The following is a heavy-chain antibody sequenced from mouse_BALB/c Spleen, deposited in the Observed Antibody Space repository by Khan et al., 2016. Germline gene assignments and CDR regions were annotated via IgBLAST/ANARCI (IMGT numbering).Heavy chain of an antibody. CDR3: ARTARIKY. J-gene: IGHJ2*01. D-gene: IGHD1-2*01. CDR2: LRYSGRT. Sequence: EVQLQESGPGLVKPSQSLSLTCTVTGYSITSGYGWNWLRQFPGNPLDWMGYLRYSGRTHYNPSLKSRISIPRDTSKNQFFLQLNSVTTEDTATYYCARTARIKYWGQGTTLTVSS. V-gene: IGHV3-1*02. CDR1: GYSITSGYG.